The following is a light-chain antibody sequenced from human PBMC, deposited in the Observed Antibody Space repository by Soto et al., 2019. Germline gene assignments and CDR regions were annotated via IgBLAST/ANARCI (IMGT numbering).Light chain of an antibody. CDR3: QQHNNPPWT. J-gene: IGKJ1*01. V-gene: IGKV1-5*03. Sequence: APTTLSGTIGDSVTITCRGRQSVSSWLAWYQQKPGQAPKLLIYRASSLDSGVPARFSGSGSGTEFTLTISILQPEDFAVYYCQQHNNPPWTFGQGTKVDIK. CDR2: RAS. CDR1: QSVSSW.